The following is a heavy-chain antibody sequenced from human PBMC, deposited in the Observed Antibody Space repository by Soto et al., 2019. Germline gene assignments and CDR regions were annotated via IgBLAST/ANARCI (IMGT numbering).Heavy chain of an antibody. CDR1: GFTISNAW. D-gene: IGHD2-8*01. Sequence: GGSMRLSCTAAGFTISNAWRNWVSQAPGKGLEWVGRIKSKTDGGTTDYAAPVKGRFTISRDDSKNTLYLQMNSLKTEDTAVYYCTTAGCTNGVCYTYYYYGMDVWGQGTTVTVSS. CDR2: IKSKTDGGTT. J-gene: IGHJ6*02. CDR3: TTAGCTNGVCYTYYYYGMDV. V-gene: IGHV3-15*07.